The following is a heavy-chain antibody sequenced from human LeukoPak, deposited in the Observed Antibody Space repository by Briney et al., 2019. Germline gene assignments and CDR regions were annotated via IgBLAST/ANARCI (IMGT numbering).Heavy chain of an antibody. J-gene: IGHJ3*02. D-gene: IGHD1-1*01. Sequence: PGGSLRLSCAASGFSFSDYEMNWVRQAPGKALEWISYISSGGSSIYYADSVKGRFTISRDNAKNSLYLRMYSLRAEDTAVYYCARDRYKWRYHDAFDIWGQGTMVTVSS. CDR1: GFSFSDYE. CDR2: ISSGGSSI. CDR3: ARDRYKWRYHDAFDI. V-gene: IGHV3-48*03.